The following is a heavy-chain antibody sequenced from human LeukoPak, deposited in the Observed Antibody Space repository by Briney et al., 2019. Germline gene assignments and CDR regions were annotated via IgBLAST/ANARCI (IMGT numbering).Heavy chain of an antibody. CDR2: IIPIFGTA. J-gene: IGHJ6*02. D-gene: IGHD2-2*01. CDR3: AREVVPAAMPDTAMANLDYYGMDV. V-gene: IGHV1-69*13. CDR1: GGTFSSYA. Sequence: ASVKVSCKASGGTFSSYAISWVRQAPGQGLEWVGGIIPIFGTANYAQKFQGRVTITADESTSTAYMELSSLRSEDTAVYYCAREVVPAAMPDTAMANLDYYGMDVWGQGTTVTVSS.